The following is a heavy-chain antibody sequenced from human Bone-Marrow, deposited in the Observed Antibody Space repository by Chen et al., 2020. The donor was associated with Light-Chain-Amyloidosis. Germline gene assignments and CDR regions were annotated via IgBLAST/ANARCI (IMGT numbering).Heavy chain of an antibody. V-gene: IGHV5-51*01. CDR2: IYPDDSDA. D-gene: IGHD5-12*01. CDR3: ARRRDGYNFDY. CDR1: GYTFPNYW. Sequence: EVQLEQSGPEVKKPGESLKICCKGSGYTFPNYWIGWVRQMPGKGLEWMGVIYPDDSDARYSPSFECHVTISADKSITTAYLQWRSLKASDTAMYYCARRRDGYNFDYWGQGTLVTVSS. J-gene: IGHJ4*02.